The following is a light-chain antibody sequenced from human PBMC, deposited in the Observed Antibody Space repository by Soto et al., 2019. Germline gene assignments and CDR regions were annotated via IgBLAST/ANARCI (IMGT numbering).Light chain of an antibody. CDR2: EVT. V-gene: IGLV2-8*01. CDR1: SSDVGGYTS. Sequence: QSALTQPPSASGSPGQSVTISCTGTSSDVGGYTSVSWYQQHPGKAPKLMIYEVTKWPSGVPDRFSGSKSGSTASLTVSGLPAYGEAAYYGSSYAGINNSVVFGGGTKLTVL. CDR3: SSYAGINNSVV. J-gene: IGLJ2*01.